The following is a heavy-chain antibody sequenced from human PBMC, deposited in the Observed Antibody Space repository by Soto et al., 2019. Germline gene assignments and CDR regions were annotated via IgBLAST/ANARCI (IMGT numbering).Heavy chain of an antibody. CDR2: VYYTGTT. CDR1: GASINRNY. CDR3: AKYRRTDAEGYRLDF. V-gene: IGHV4-59*01. Sequence: PSETLSLTCSVSGASINRNYWSWIRQSPGRGLEWIGFVYYTGTTTTKYNPSLQSRVAMSVDSPKNQFSLKLTSMTAADTAFYYCAKYRRTDAEGYRLDFWGPGTLVTVSS. D-gene: IGHD5-12*01. J-gene: IGHJ4*02.